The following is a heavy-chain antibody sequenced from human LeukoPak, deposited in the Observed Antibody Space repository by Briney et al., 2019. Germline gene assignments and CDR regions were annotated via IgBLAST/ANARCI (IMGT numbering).Heavy chain of an antibody. V-gene: IGHV6-1*01. Sequence: SQTLSLTCSISGDSVSSNSAAWTWIRQSPSRGLEWLTRTYYRSKWYIDYAASLKSRITITPDTSKNQFSLQLNSVTPEDTAVYYCARGGAVSGSFSWFDPWGQGILVTVSS. J-gene: IGHJ5*02. CDR1: GDSVSSNSAA. CDR2: TYYRSKWYI. D-gene: IGHD6-19*01. CDR3: ARGGAVSGSFSWFDP.